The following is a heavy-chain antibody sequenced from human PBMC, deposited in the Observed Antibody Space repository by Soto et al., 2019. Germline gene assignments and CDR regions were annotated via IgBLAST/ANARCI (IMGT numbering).Heavy chain of an antibody. V-gene: IGHV4-59*01. CDR2: IYYSGST. J-gene: IGHJ6*02. CDR3: ARDLGAYCGGDCYSPYYYYVMDV. D-gene: IGHD2-21*02. Sequence: SETLSLTCTVSGGSISSYYWSWIRQPPGKGLEWIGYIYYSGSTNYNPSLKSRVTISVDTSKNQFSLKLSSVTAADTAVYYCARDLGAYCGGDCYSPYYYYVMDVWGQGTTVTVSS. CDR1: GGSISSYY.